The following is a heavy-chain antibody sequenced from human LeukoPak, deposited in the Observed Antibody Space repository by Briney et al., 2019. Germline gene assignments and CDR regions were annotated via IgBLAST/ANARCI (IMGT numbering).Heavy chain of an antibody. Sequence: ASVKVSCKASGYTFTGYYMHWVRQAPGQGLEWMGWMNPNSGNAGSVQKFQGRVTMTRDTSISTAYMELSSLRSEDTAVYYCARDLTSRTFDYWGQGTLVTVSS. D-gene: IGHD4/OR15-4a*01. V-gene: IGHV1-8*02. J-gene: IGHJ4*02. CDR1: GYTFTGYY. CDR2: MNPNSGNA. CDR3: ARDLTSRTFDY.